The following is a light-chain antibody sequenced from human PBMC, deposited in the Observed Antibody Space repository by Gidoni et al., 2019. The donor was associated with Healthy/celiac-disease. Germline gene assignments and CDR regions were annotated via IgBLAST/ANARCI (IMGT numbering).Light chain of an antibody. J-gene: IGLJ2*01. Sequence: SYELTLPPSVSVSPGQTASITCSGDKLGDKYACWYQQKPGQSPVLVIYQDSKRPSGIPERFSGSNSGNTATLTISGTQAMDEADYYCQAWDSIFGGGTKLTVL. CDR1: KLGDKY. CDR2: QDS. CDR3: QAWDSI. V-gene: IGLV3-1*01.